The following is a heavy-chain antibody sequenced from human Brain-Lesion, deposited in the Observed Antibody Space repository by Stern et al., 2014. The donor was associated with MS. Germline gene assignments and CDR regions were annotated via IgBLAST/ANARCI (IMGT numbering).Heavy chain of an antibody. J-gene: IGHJ4*02. V-gene: IGHV3-9*01. CDR1: GFTFDDYA. CDR3: ARDITGSSAYFAY. Sequence: EVQLVESGGDLVQPGRSLRLSCAAFGFTFDDYAMHWVRQAPGKGLEWVAGISWNSGTICYAGSVKGRFTTSRDNAYSSLYLQMNSLRPEDTALYYCARDITGSSAYFAYWGQGTLVTVSS. D-gene: IGHD1-14*01. CDR2: ISWNSGTI.